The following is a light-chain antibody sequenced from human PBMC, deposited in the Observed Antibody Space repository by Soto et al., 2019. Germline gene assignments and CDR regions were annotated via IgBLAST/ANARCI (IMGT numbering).Light chain of an antibody. J-gene: IGLJ1*01. CDR3: ISDAGTAYV. V-gene: IGLV2-8*01. CDR2: EVS. Sequence: QSVLTQPPSASGSPGQSVTISCSGTSSDVGGYNYVSWYQQHPGKAPKLMIYEVSKRPSGVPDRFSGSKSGNTASLTVSGLQAEDEADYYFISDAGTAYVFGSGTKLTVL. CDR1: SSDVGGYNY.